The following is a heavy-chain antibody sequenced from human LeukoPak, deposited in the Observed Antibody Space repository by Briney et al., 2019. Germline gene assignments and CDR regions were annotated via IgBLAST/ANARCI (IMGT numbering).Heavy chain of an antibody. D-gene: IGHD2-2*01. Sequence: GGSLRLSCAASGFTFSSYSMNWVRQAPGKGLEWVSSISSSSSYIYYADSVKGRFTISRDNAKNSLYLQMNSLRAEDTAVYYCARDSPSSTSWGYWGQETLVTVSS. J-gene: IGHJ4*02. V-gene: IGHV3-21*01. CDR2: ISSSSSYI. CDR1: GFTFSSYS. CDR3: ARDSPSSTSWGY.